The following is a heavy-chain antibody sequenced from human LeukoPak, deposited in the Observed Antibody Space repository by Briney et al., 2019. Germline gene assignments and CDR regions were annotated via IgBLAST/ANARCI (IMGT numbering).Heavy chain of an antibody. Sequence: GGSLRLSCAASGFTVSSNYMSWVRQAPGKGLEWVSVIYSGSSSTYYTDSVKGRFTISRHNSKNTLYLQMKSLRAEDTAVYYCARTDETAPAEDFQHWGQGTLVTVSS. V-gene: IGHV3-53*01. CDR2: IYSGSSST. D-gene: IGHD2-21*02. J-gene: IGHJ1*01. CDR1: GFTVSSNY. CDR3: ARTDETAPAEDFQH.